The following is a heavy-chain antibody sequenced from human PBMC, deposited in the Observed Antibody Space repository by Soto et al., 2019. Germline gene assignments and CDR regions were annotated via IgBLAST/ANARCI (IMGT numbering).Heavy chain of an antibody. CDR3: ARILKYYDYVWGSLPVDWFDP. CDR1: GGSISSSSYY. D-gene: IGHD3-16*01. Sequence: SETLSLTCTVSGGSISSSSYYWGWISQPPGKGLEWIGSIYYSGSTYYNPSLKSRVTISVDTSKNQFSLKLSSVTAADTAVYYCARILKYYDYVWGSLPVDWFDPWGQGTLVTVSS. J-gene: IGHJ5*02. CDR2: IYYSGST. V-gene: IGHV4-39*01.